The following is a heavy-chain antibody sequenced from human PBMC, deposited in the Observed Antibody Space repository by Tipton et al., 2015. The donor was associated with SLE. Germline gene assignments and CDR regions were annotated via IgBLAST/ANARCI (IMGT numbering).Heavy chain of an antibody. CDR1: GASISSGSYY. D-gene: IGHD6-19*01. CDR2: IHYSGST. Sequence: LRLSCTVSGASISSGSYYWNWIRQHPGKGLEWIGYIHYSGSTYYNPSLESRVTISIDTSKNHFSLKMTSVTAADPAVYYCARGDRYSSGFDYWGQGTLVTVSS. CDR3: ARGDRYSSGFDY. V-gene: IGHV4-31*03. J-gene: IGHJ4*02.